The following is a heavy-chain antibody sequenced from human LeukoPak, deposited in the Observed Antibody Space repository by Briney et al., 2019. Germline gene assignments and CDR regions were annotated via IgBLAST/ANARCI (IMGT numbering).Heavy chain of an antibody. Sequence: PSETLSLTCAVSGGSISGRYWSWIRQPPGKGLEWIANWRYDGSPNYTPSLESRATISLDTSKNQFSLRLTSETAADTAVYYCVVTQKWLAFDYWGQGILVTVPS. D-gene: IGHD6-19*01. CDR3: VVTQKWLAFDY. V-gene: IGHV4-59*08. J-gene: IGHJ4*02. CDR2: WRYDGSP. CDR1: GGSISGRY.